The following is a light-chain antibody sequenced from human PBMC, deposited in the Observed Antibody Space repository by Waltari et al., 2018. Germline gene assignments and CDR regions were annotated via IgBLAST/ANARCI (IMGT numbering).Light chain of an antibody. CDR3: ATWDDSLDGPL. Sequence: QSVLTQPPSASGTPGQRVAISCSGSSSNIGSYTLNCYQQLPGTAPKLLIYDNNQRPSGVPDRFSGSKAGTSASLAISGLQSDDEADYYCATWDDSLDGPLFGTGTKVTVL. J-gene: IGLJ1*01. V-gene: IGLV1-44*01. CDR1: SSNIGSYT. CDR2: DNN.